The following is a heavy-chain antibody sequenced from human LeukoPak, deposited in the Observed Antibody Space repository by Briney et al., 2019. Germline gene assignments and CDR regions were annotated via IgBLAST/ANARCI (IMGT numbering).Heavy chain of an antibody. J-gene: IGHJ4*02. CDR1: GFTFSSYA. V-gene: IGHV3-30-3*01. D-gene: IGHD4-11*01. CDR3: ARVDYSNYD. CDR2: ISYDGSNK. Sequence: GRSLRLSCAASGFTFSSYAMHWVRQAPGKGLEWVAVISYDGSNKYYADSVKGRFTISRGNSKNTLYLQMNSLRAEDTAVYYCARVDYSNYDWGQGTLVTVSS.